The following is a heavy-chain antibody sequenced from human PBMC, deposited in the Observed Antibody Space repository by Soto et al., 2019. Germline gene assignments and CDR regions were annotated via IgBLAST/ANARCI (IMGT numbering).Heavy chain of an antibody. CDR2: IYHSGST. CDR3: ARVWTYSSSWYWFDP. Sequence: SETLSLTCTVSGYSISSGYYWGWIRQPPGKGLEWIGSIYHSGSTYYNPSLKSRVTISVDTSKNQFSLKLSSVTAADTAVYYCARVWTYSSSWYWFDPWGQGTLVTVSS. D-gene: IGHD6-13*01. V-gene: IGHV4-38-2*02. CDR1: GYSISSGYY. J-gene: IGHJ5*02.